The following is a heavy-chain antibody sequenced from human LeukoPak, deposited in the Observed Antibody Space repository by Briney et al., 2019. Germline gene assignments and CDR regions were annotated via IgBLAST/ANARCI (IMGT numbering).Heavy chain of an antibody. V-gene: IGHV4-59*01. D-gene: IGHD3-10*01. CDR1: GGSISSYY. CDR2: IYYSGST. CDR3: ARGDPSGYFDY. J-gene: IGHJ4*02. Sequence: SETLSLTCTVSGGSISSYYWSWIRQPPGKGLEWIGYIYYSGSTNYNPSLKSRVTISVDTSKNQFSLKLSSVTAAGTAVYYCARGDPSGYFDYWGQRTLVTVSS.